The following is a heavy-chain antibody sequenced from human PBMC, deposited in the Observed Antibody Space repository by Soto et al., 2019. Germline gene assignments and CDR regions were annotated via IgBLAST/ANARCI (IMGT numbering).Heavy chain of an antibody. D-gene: IGHD6-13*01. J-gene: IGHJ6*02. Sequence: ASVKVSCKASGYTFTSYYMHWVRQAPGQGLEWMGIVNPSGGSTSYAQKFQGRVTMTRDTSTSTVYMELSSLRSEDTAVYYCARDLLAGTRYYYGMDVWGQGTTVTVSS. CDR2: VNPSGGST. CDR3: ARDLLAGTRYYYGMDV. CDR1: GYTFTSYY. V-gene: IGHV1-46*01.